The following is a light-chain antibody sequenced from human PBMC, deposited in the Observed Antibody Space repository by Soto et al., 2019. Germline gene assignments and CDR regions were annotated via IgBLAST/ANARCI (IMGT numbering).Light chain of an antibody. CDR1: RSVLYSSNNMNY. V-gene: IGKV4-1*01. CDR3: QQYYSTPWT. Sequence: DVVLTQSPDSLAVSLGERATINCKSSRSVLYSSNNMNYLAWYQQKAGQPPKLLIYWASTRESGVPDRFGGSGSGTEFTLTISSLQAEDVAVYYCQQYYSTPWTLGQGTKVDIK. J-gene: IGKJ1*01. CDR2: WAS.